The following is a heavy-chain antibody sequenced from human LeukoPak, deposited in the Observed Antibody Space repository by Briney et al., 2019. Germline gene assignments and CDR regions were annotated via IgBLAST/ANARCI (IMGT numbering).Heavy chain of an antibody. CDR3: ARVGKQLVRRGPDGFAFDI. Sequence: SETLSLTCTVSGGSISSGSYYWSWIRQPPGKGLEWIGSIYYSGSTYYNPSLKSRVTISVDKSKNQFSLKLSSVTAADTAVYYCARVGKQLVRRGPDGFAFDIWGQGTMVTVSS. V-gene: IGHV4-39*07. CDR2: IYYSGST. J-gene: IGHJ3*02. D-gene: IGHD6-13*01. CDR1: GGSISSGSYY.